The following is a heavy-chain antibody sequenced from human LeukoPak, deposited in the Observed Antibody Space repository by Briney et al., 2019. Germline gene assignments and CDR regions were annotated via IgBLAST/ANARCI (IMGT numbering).Heavy chain of an antibody. V-gene: IGHV4-38-2*01. CDR3: AKSTGTYHIDH. D-gene: IGHD1-26*01. J-gene: IGHJ4*02. CDR2: IYHTGTT. CDR1: GYSISSDYY. Sequence: SETLSLTCAVSGYSISSDYYWGWIRQPPGKGLEWIGIIYHTGTTYYNPSLKSRVTISLDTSQNQFSLKLSSFTAADTAVYYCAKSTGTYHIDHWGQGTLVTVSS.